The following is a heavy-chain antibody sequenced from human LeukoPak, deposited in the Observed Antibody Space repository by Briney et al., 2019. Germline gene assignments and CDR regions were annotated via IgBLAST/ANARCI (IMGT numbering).Heavy chain of an antibody. D-gene: IGHD3-10*01. J-gene: IGHJ4*02. V-gene: IGHV4-4*02. Sequence: SETLSLTCGVSGGSISSTNWWSWVRQPPGQGLEWIGEISLTGRTNYNPSLKSRVTISVDTSKNQISLKLSSVTAADTAVYYCARWILYSSGSYSDYWGQGTLVTVSS. CDR1: GGSISSTNW. CDR2: ISLTGRT. CDR3: ARWILYSSGSYSDY.